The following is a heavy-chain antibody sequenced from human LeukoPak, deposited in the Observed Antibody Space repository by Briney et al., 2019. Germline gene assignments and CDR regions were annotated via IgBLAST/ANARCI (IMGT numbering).Heavy chain of an antibody. CDR3: ARSQARLGWFDP. D-gene: IGHD6-19*01. Sequence: SETLSLTCTVSGGSITNYYWSWIRQPPGKGLEWIGYIHYSGSTKYKSSLKSRVTISVDTSKNQFSLNLKSVTAADTAVYYCARSQARLGWFDPWGQGALVTVSS. CDR1: GGSITNYY. J-gene: IGHJ5*02. V-gene: IGHV4-59*08. CDR2: IHYSGST.